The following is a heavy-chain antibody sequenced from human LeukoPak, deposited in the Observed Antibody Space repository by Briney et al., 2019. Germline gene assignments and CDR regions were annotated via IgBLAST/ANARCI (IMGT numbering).Heavy chain of an antibody. CDR2: MNPNSGNT. CDR1: GYTFTSYD. Sequence: VASVKVSCKASGYTFTSYDINWVRQATGQGLEWMGWMNPNSGNTGYAQKFQGRVTMTRNTSIRTAYMELSSLRSEDTAVYYCARVKMVRGALKNYYYYFGMDVWGQGTTVTVSS. J-gene: IGHJ6*02. CDR3: ARVKMVRGALKNYYYYFGMDV. V-gene: IGHV1-8*01. D-gene: IGHD3-10*01.